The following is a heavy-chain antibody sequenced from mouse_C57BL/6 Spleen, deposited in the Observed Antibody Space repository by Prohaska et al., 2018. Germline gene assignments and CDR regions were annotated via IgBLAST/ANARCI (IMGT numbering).Heavy chain of an antibody. J-gene: IGHJ3*01. V-gene: IGHV1-64*01. Sequence: SVKLSCKASGYTFTSYWMHWVKQRPGQGLEWIGMIHPNSGSTNYNEKFKSKATLTVDKSSSTAYMQLSSLTSEDSAVYYCAIYYGNTWFAYWGQGTLVTVSA. CDR1: GYTFTSYW. D-gene: IGHD2-1*01. CDR3: AIYYGNTWFAY. CDR2: IHPNSGST.